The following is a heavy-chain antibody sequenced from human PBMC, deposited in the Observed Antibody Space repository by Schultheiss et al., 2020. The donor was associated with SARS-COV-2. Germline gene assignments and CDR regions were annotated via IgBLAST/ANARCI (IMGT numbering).Heavy chain of an antibody. CDR1: GYSISSGYY. D-gene: IGHD1-7*01. CDR2: INHSGST. V-gene: IGHV4-38-2*02. Sequence: SETLSLTCTVSGYSISSGYYWGWIRQPPGKGLEWIGEINHSGSTNYNPSLKSRVTISVDTSKNQFSLKLSSVTAADTAVYYCARGGGITGTTIRYYFDYWGQGTLVTVSS. J-gene: IGHJ4*02. CDR3: ARGGGITGTTIRYYFDY.